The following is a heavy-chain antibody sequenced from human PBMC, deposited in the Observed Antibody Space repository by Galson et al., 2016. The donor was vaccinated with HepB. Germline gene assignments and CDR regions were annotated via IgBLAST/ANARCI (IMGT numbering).Heavy chain of an antibody. J-gene: IGHJ4*02. Sequence: QSGAEVKKPGESLQISCKGSGYSFSTYYIAWMRQTPGKGLEWMGFIFPRDSETRYSPSFQGQVIMSVDNSISTAYLQWSSLKASDTATYYCARHVASRSPVDYWAQGTLVTVSS. CDR2: IFPRDSET. V-gene: IGHV5-51*01. CDR3: ARHVASRSPVDY. D-gene: IGHD2-15*01. CDR1: GYSFSTYY.